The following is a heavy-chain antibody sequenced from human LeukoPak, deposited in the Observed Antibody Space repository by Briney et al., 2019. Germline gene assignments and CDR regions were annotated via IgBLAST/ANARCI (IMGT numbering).Heavy chain of an antibody. V-gene: IGHV4-59*11. Sequence: SETLSLTCSVSGDSISSHYWTWIRHPPGKRLEWVGYISSSGTSNYSPSLKSRVTISIDTSKNQFSLRLTSVTAADTAVYFGARLEGFCPNGVCYRPKWTGFDPWGQGTMVTVSS. J-gene: IGHJ5*02. D-gene: IGHD2-8*01. CDR3: ARLEGFCPNGVCYRPKWTGFDP. CDR2: ISSSGTS. CDR1: GDSISSHY.